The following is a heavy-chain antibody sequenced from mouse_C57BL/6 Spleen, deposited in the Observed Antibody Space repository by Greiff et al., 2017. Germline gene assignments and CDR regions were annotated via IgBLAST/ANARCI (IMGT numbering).Heavy chain of an antibody. V-gene: IGHV5-6*01. D-gene: IGHD2-5*01. J-gene: IGHJ4*01. CDR2: ISSGGSYT. Sequence: EVKLVESGGDLVKPGGSLKLSCAASGFTFSSYGMSWVRQTPDKRLEWVATISSGGSYTYYPDSVKGRFTISRDNAKNTLYLQRSSLKSEDTAMYYCARHSNLYAMDYWGQGTSVTVSS. CDR1: GFTFSSYG. CDR3: ARHSNLYAMDY.